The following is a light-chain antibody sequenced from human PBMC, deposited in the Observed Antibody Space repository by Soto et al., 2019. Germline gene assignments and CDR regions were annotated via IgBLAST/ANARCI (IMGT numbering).Light chain of an antibody. CDR2: EVS. Sequence: QSVLTQPASVSGSPGQSITISCTGTSSDIGGYSYVSWYQQHPGKAPKLIIYEVSNRPSGVSNRFSGSKSGNTASLTISGLQSEDEADYSCSSSSGTSTPVVFGGGTKLTVL. V-gene: IGLV2-14*01. CDR1: SSDIGGYSY. CDR3: SSSSGTSTPVV. J-gene: IGLJ2*01.